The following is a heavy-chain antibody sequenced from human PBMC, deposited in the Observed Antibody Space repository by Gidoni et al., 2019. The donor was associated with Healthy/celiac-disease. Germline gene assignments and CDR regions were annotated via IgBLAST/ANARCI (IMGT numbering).Heavy chain of an antibody. CDR2: IYYSGST. D-gene: IGHD5-12*01. CDR3: ARGMGATSAGWFDP. CDR1: GGSISSYY. J-gene: IGHJ5*02. V-gene: IGHV4-59*01. Sequence: QVQLQESGPGLVKPSETLSLTCTVSGGSISSYYWSWIRQPPGKGLEWIGYIYYSGSTNYNPSLKSRVTISVDTSKNQFSLKLSSVTAADTAVYYCARGMGATSAGWFDPWGQGTLVTVSS.